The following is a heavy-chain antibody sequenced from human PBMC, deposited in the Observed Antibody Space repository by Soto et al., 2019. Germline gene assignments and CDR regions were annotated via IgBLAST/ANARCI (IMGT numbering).Heavy chain of an antibody. D-gene: IGHD2-21*01. CDR3: ARRRYWGAECYSKYDYGMDV. CDR2: IIPVLGVT. V-gene: IGHV1-69*02. CDR1: GSTFSSYT. J-gene: IGHJ6*02. Sequence: QVQLVQSGAEVKKPGSSVKVSCQASGSTFSSYTVSWVRQAPGQGLEWMGRIIPVLGVTNYAPKFKGRVTITADKSKTTAYMELSSLRSGDTAVYYCARRRYWGAECYSKYDYGMDVWGQGTTVTVSS.